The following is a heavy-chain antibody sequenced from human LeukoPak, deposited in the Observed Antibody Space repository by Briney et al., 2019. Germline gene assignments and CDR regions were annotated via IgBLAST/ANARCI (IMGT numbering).Heavy chain of an antibody. V-gene: IGHV1-69*04. CDR2: IIPILGIA. CDR1: GGTFSSYA. Sequence: GSPVKVSCKASGGTFSSYAISWVRQAPEQGLEWMGRIIPILGIANYAQKFQGRVTITADKSTSTAYMELSSLRSEDRAVYYCARDLDEVIVGATSWGFDYWGQGTLVTVSS. CDR3: ARDLDEVIVGATSWGFDY. D-gene: IGHD1-26*01. J-gene: IGHJ4*02.